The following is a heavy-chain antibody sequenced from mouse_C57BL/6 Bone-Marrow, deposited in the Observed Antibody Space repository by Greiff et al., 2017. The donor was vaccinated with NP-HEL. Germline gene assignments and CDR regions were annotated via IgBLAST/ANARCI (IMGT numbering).Heavy chain of an antibody. CDR2: INPNYGTT. CDR3: ARRGGYGNFAWFAY. CDR1: GYSFTDYN. Sequence: EVKLVESGPELVKPGASVKISCKASGYSFTDYNMNWVKQSNGKSLEWIGVINPNYGTTSYNQKFKGKATLTVDQSSSTASLQLNSRTSEDSAVYYCARRGGYGNFAWFAYWGQGTLVTVSA. V-gene: IGHV1-39*01. J-gene: IGHJ3*01. D-gene: IGHD2-1*01.